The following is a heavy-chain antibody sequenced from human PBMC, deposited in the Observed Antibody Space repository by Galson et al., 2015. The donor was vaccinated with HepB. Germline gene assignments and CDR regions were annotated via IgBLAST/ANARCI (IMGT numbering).Heavy chain of an antibody. Sequence: SVKVSCKASGYTFTSYGISWVRQAPGQGLEWMGWISAYNGNTNYAQKLQGRVTMTTDTSTSTAYMELRSLRSDDTAVYYCAREKWKMGVGDAFDIWGQGTMVTVSS. V-gene: IGHV1-18*04. CDR2: ISAYNGNT. J-gene: IGHJ3*02. D-gene: IGHD3-10*01. CDR3: AREKWKMGVGDAFDI. CDR1: GYTFTSYG.